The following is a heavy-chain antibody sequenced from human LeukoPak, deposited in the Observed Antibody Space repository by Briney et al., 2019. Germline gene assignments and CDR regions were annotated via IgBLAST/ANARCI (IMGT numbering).Heavy chain of an antibody. Sequence: SETLSLTCTVSGGSISSSSYYWGWIRQPPGKGLEWIGSIYYSGSTYYNPSLKSRVTISVDTSKNQFSVKLNSVTAADTAQYHCARGAGGVREGFDIWGQGTMVTVSS. D-gene: IGHD2-8*01. CDR3: ARGAGGVREGFDI. CDR2: IYYSGST. CDR1: GGSISSSSYY. J-gene: IGHJ3*02. V-gene: IGHV4-39*07.